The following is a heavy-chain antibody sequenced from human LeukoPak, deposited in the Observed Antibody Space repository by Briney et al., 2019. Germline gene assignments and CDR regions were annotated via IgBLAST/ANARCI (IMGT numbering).Heavy chain of an antibody. V-gene: IGHV1-69*13. J-gene: IGHJ3*02. CDR2: IIPIFGTA. CDR3: ARRITMVNSRAFDI. D-gene: IGHD3-10*01. Sequence: SVKVSCKASGYTFTGHYMHWVRQAPGQGLEWMGGIIPIFGTANYAQKFQGRVTITADESTSTAYMELSSLRSEDTAVYYCARRITMVNSRAFDIWGQGTMVTVSS. CDR1: GYTFTGHY.